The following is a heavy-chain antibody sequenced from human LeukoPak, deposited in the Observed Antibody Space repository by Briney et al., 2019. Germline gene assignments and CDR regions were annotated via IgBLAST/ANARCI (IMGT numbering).Heavy chain of an antibody. CDR1: GYSISSGYY. CDR3: ARKSLVRGVISYYYYYMDV. CDR2: IYHSGST. Sequence: SETLSLTCTVSGYSISSGYYWGWIRQPPGKGLEWIGNIYHSGSTNYNPSLKSRVTISVDTSKNQFSLKLSSVTAADTAVYYCARKSLVRGVISYYYYYMDVWGKGTTVTISS. V-gene: IGHV4-38-2*02. J-gene: IGHJ6*03. D-gene: IGHD3-10*02.